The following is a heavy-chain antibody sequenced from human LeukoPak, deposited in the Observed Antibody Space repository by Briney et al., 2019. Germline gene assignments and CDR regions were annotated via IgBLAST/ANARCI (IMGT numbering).Heavy chain of an antibody. J-gene: IGHJ3*02. CDR3: ANSAPDAFDI. CDR1: GFTFRSYG. CDR2: IRYDGSNK. Sequence: GGSLRLSCAASGFTFRSYGMHWVRQAPGKGLEWVAFIRYDGSNKYYADSVKGRFTISRDNSKNTLYLQMNSLRAEDTAVYYCANSAPDAFDIWGQGTMVTVSS. V-gene: IGHV3-30*02.